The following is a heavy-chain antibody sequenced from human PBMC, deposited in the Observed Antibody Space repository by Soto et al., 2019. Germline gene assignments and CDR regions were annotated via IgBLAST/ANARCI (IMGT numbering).Heavy chain of an antibody. CDR3: ARGVDSRPPSAAFDI. Sequence: QLQLQESGPGLVKPSETLSLTCTVSGGSINSSSYYWGWIRQPPGKGLEWIGSIYYSGSTYYNPSLKSRVTISVDTSKNQFSLKLSSVTAADTAVYYCARGVDSRPPSAAFDIWGQGTMVTVSS. J-gene: IGHJ3*02. V-gene: IGHV4-39*01. CDR1: GGSINSSSYY. CDR2: IYYSGST. D-gene: IGHD3-22*01.